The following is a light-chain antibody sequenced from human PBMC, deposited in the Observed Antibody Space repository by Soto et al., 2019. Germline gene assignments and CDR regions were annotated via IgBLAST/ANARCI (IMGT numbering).Light chain of an antibody. Sequence: QSALTQPASVSGSPGQSITISCTGTSNDVGGHDFVAWYQHLPGKAPKLLIYDVTDRPSGVSNRFSGSKSGNTASLTISGLQAEDEADYYCRSYTRSSLLFGGGTKLTVL. J-gene: IGLJ2*01. CDR1: SNDVGGHDF. V-gene: IGLV2-14*03. CDR2: DVT. CDR3: RSYTRSSLL.